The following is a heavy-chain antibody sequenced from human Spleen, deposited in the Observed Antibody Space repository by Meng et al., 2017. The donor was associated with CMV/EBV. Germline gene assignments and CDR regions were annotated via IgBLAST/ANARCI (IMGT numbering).Heavy chain of an antibody. Sequence: SQTLSLTCAVYGGSFSGYYWSWIRQPPGKGLEWIGEINHSGSTNYNPSLKSRVTISVDTSKNQFSLKLSSVTAADTAVYYWARILIVVVPAAANGMDVWGQGTTVTVSS. CDR2: INHSGST. CDR3: ARILIVVVPAAANGMDV. CDR1: GGSFSGYY. V-gene: IGHV4-34*01. D-gene: IGHD2-2*01. J-gene: IGHJ6*02.